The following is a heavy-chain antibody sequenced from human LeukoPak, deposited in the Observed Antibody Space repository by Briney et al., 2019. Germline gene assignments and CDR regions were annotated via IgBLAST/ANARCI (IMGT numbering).Heavy chain of an antibody. CDR3: ARDHWSHYYGSGGENYFDP. V-gene: IGHV1-18*01. J-gene: IGHJ5*02. CDR1: GYSFTMYG. CDR2: ISGFNAYT. Sequence: ASVKVSCKASGYSFTMYGISWVRQAAGQGLEWMGWISGFNAYTNYAQKLQGRVTMTTDTSTRTAYMEVRGLRSDDTAVYYCARDHWSHYYGSGGENYFDPWGQGTLVTVSS. D-gene: IGHD3-10*01.